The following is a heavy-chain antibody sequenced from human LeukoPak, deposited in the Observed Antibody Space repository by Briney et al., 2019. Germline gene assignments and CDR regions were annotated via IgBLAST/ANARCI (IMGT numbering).Heavy chain of an antibody. Sequence: AETLSLTCAVYGGSFSGYYWSWIRQPPGKGLEWIGEINHSGSTNYNPSLKSRVTISVDTSKNQFSLKLSSVTAADTAVYYCARGCVFDYWGQGTLVTVSS. CDR3: ARGCVFDY. CDR2: INHSGST. V-gene: IGHV4-34*01. J-gene: IGHJ4*02. CDR1: GGSFSGYY.